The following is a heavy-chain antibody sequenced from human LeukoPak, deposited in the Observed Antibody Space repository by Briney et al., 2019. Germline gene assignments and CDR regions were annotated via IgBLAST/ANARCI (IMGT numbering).Heavy chain of an antibody. CDR3: ARRVRVAVGGPDYYFDY. D-gene: IGHD6-19*01. CDR1: GGSISSYY. V-gene: IGHV4-59*08. J-gene: IGHJ4*02. Sequence: PSETLSLTCTVSGGSISSYYWSWIRQPPGKGLEWIGYIYYSGSTNYNPSLKSRVTISVDTSKNQFSLKLSSVTAADTAIYYCARRVRVAVGGPDYYFDYWGQGTLVTASA. CDR2: IYYSGST.